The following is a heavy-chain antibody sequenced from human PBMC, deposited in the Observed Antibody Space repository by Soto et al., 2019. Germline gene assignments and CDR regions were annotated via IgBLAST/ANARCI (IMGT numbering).Heavy chain of an antibody. CDR2: SYHSWST. CDR3: ARGMTTVTTLDY. J-gene: IGHJ4*02. D-gene: IGHD4-4*01. Sequence: QLQLQESGSGLVKPSQTLSLTCAVSGGSISSGGYSWSWSRQPPGKGLEWIGYSYHSWSTYNNPSLKCRVTISVDRSKNQFSLKLRSVTAADTAVYYCARGMTTVTTLDYWGQGTLVTVSS. V-gene: IGHV4-30-2*01. CDR1: GGSISSGGYS.